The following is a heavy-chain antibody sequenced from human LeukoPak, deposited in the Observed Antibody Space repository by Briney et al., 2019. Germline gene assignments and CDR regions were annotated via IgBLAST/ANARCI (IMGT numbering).Heavy chain of an antibody. CDR1: GYTFTGYY. J-gene: IGHJ6*02. V-gene: IGHV1-2*02. Sequence: ASVKVSCKASGYTFTGYYMHWVRQAPGQGLEWMGWINPNSGGTNYAQKFQGRVTMTRDTSISTAYMELSRLRSDDTAVYYCARVRVGCCSSTSCYYNYGMDVWGQGATVTVSS. CDR3: ARVRVGCCSSTSCYYNYGMDV. D-gene: IGHD2-2*01. CDR2: INPNSGGT.